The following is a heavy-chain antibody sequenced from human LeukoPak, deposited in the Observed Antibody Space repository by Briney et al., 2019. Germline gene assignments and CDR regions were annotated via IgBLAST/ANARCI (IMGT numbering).Heavy chain of an antibody. CDR2: ISGSGGST. CDR3: AKVDGYNSGWYDS. J-gene: IGHJ5*01. Sequence: GGSLRLSCAASGFTFSSYAMSWVRQAPGKGLEWVSAISGSGGSTYYADSVKGRSTISRDNAKNSLYLQMDILKPEDTAFYYCAKVDGYNSGWYDSWGQGTLVTVSS. V-gene: IGHV3-23*01. D-gene: IGHD6-19*01. CDR1: GFTFSSYA.